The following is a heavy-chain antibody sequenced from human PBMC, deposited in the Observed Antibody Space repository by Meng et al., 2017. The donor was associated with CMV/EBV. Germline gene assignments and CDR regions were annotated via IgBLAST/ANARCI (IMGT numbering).Heavy chain of an antibody. V-gene: IGHV2-5*02. Sequence: QITLKESCPPLVKPTQTLTLTCTFSGFSLSTSGVGVGWIRQPPGKALEWLALIYWDDDKRYSPSLKSRLTITKDTYKNQVVLTMTNMDPVDTATYYCAHLDTAKLHFDYWGQGTLVTVSS. CDR1: GFSLSTSGVG. CDR3: AHLDTAKLHFDY. CDR2: IYWDDDK. D-gene: IGHD5-18*01. J-gene: IGHJ4*02.